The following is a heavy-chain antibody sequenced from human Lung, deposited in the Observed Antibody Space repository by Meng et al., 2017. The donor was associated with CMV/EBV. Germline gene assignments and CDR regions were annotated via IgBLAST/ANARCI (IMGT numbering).Heavy chain of an antibody. CDR2: INWNRRSI. CDR3: AKEITTVAPNTFDM. Sequence: GGSLRLXCVAAGFSFADHGMHCVRPAPGKGLEWVSGINWNRRSIGYADSVQGRFTISRDNARKSLYLQMNTLRPEDTALYFCAKEITTVAPNTFDMWGQGTXVTVSS. V-gene: IGHV3-9*01. D-gene: IGHD4-23*01. J-gene: IGHJ3*02. CDR1: GFSFADHG.